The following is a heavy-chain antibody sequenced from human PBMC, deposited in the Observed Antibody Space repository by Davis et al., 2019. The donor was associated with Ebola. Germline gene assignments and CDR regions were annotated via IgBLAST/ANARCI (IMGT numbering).Heavy chain of an antibody. V-gene: IGHV1-18*01. CDR2: ISAYNGNT. D-gene: IGHD1-26*01. J-gene: IGHJ5*01. CDR1: SYTFTNYG. Sequence: ASVKVSCKASSYTFTNYGISWVRQAPGQGLEWMGWISAYNGNTNYAQKLQGRVTVTTDTSRSTAYMELRSLRSDDTAVYYCARKAGATTRIYDSWGQGTLVTVSS. CDR3: ARKAGATTRIYDS.